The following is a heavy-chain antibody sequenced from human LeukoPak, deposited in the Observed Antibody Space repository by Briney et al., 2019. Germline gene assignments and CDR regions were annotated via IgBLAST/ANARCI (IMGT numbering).Heavy chain of an antibody. J-gene: IGHJ4*02. V-gene: IGHV3-53*01. Sequence: GGSLRLSCAATGFTVSTNYMSWVRQAPGKGLEWVSGIYSRGSTHYADSVKGRFTISTDNSKNTKYLQINKLRTEDTAVSYVGRIGYCSSTSCLNYYWGQGTLVAVSS. D-gene: IGHD2-2*01. CDR2: IYSRGST. CDR1: GFTVSTNY. CDR3: GRIGYCSSTSCLNYY.